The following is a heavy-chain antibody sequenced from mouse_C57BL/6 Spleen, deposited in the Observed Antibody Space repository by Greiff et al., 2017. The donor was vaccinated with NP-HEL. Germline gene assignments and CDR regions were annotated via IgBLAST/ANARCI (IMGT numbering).Heavy chain of an antibody. Sequence: QVQLQQSGAELARPGASVKMSCKASGYTFTSYTMHWVKQRPGQGLEWIGYINPSSGYTKYNQKFKDKATLTADKSSSTAYMQLRSLTSEDSAVYYCARDTTVTGNFDVWGTGTTVTVSS. CDR1: GYTFTSYT. J-gene: IGHJ1*03. V-gene: IGHV1-4*01. D-gene: IGHD1-1*01. CDR3: ARDTTVTGNFDV. CDR2: INPSSGYT.